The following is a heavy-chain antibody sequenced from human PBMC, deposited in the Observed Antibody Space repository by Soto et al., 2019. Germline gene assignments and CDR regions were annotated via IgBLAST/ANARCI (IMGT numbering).Heavy chain of an antibody. CDR3: ATGLRTGNYGMDV. CDR2: IIPIFGTT. Sequence: QEQLVQAGAEVKKPGSSVRIYCRASGGTFSNDAVSWVRQAPGQGLHWMGGIIPIFGTTHYAQKFQGRVTITADESTATAYMALSSVTAEDTAVYYCATGLRTGNYGMDVWGQGTAVTVSS. D-gene: IGHD3-10*01. V-gene: IGHV1-69*01. J-gene: IGHJ6*02. CDR1: GGTFSNDA.